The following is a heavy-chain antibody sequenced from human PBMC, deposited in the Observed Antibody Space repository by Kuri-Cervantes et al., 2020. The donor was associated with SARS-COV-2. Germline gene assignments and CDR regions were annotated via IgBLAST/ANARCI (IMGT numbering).Heavy chain of an antibody. J-gene: IGHJ4*02. V-gene: IGHV3-49*03. CDR2: IRSKAYGGTT. CDR1: GGSFSGYY. D-gene: IGHD3-3*01. CDR3: TRDAFWSGYFDY. Sequence: GGSLRLSCAVYGGSFSGYYWSWIRQPPGKGLEWVGFIRSKAYGGTTEYAASVKGRFTISRDDSKSISYLQINSLKTEDTAVYYCTRDAFWSGYFDYWGQGTLVTVSS.